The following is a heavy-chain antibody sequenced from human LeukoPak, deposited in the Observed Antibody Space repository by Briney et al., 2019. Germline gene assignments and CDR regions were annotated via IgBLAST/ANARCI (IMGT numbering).Heavy chain of an antibody. D-gene: IGHD3-10*01. V-gene: IGHV3-66*01. J-gene: IGHJ4*02. CDR2: IYSGGST. CDR3: ARDIYYGSGSHRLDY. Sequence: GGSLRLSCAASGFTVSSNYMSWVRQAPGKGLEWVSVIYSGGSTYYADSVKGRFTISRDNSKNTLYLQMNSLRAEDTAVYYCARDIYYGSGSHRLDYWGQGTLVTVSS. CDR1: GFTVSSNY.